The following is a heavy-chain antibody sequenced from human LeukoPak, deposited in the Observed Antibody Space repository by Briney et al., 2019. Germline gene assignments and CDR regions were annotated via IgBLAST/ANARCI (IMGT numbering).Heavy chain of an antibody. CDR2: INHSGST. D-gene: IGHD2-2*01. Sequence: GSLRLSCAASGFTVSSNYMSWIRQPPGKGLEWIGEINHSGSTNYNPSLKSRVTISVDTSKNQFSLKLSSVTAADTAVYYCARRPLVVPAARRNGYFDYWGQGTLVTVSS. CDR1: GFTVSSNY. CDR3: ARRPLVVPAARRNGYFDY. V-gene: IGHV4-34*01. J-gene: IGHJ4*02.